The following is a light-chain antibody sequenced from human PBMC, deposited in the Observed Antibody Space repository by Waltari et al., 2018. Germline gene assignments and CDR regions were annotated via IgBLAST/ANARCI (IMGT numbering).Light chain of an antibody. CDR2: DAS. V-gene: IGKV1-33*01. CDR1: HDITNY. CDR3: QQYDNLPRT. Sequence: DIQMTQSPSSLSASVGDRVTITCQASHDITNYLNWYQQKSGKAPKLLIYDASDLETGVPSRFSGSGSGTDFTFTISSLQPEDIAIYYCQQYDNLPRTFGQGTKVEIK. J-gene: IGKJ1*01.